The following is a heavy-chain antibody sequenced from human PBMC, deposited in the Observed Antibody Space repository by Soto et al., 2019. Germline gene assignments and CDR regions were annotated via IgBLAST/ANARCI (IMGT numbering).Heavy chain of an antibody. V-gene: IGHV1-18*01. CDR2: ISAYNGNT. J-gene: IGHJ4*02. Sequence: GASVKVSFKASGYTFTSYGISWVRQAPGQGLEWMGWISAYNGNTNYAQKFQGRVTITRDTSASTAYMELSSLRSEDTAVYYCARGPSDWGSGSYYTNRXFDFWGQGTLVTVSS. D-gene: IGHD3-10*01. CDR1: GYTFTSYG. CDR3: ARGPSDWGSGSYYTNRXFDF.